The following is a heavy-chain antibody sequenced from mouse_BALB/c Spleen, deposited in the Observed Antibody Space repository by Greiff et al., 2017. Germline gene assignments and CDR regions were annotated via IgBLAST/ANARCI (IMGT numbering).Heavy chain of an antibody. CDR3: ARNYDGYYVVDAMDY. CDR2: ISSGGSYT. CDR1: GFTFSSYG. V-gene: IGHV5-6*01. J-gene: IGHJ4*01. D-gene: IGHD2-3*01. Sequence: EVMLVESGGDLVKPGGSLKLSCAASGFTFSSYGMSWVRQTPDKRLEWVATISSGGSYTYYPDSVKGRFTISRDNAKNTLYLQMSSLKSEDTAMYYCARNYDGYYVVDAMDYWGQGTSVTVSS.